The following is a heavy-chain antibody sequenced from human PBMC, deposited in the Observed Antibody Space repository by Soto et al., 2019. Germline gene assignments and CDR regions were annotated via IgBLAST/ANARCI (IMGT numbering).Heavy chain of an antibody. CDR1: GGTFSSYA. V-gene: IGHV1-69*13. J-gene: IGHJ3*02. CDR3: ARVVLELGDPGAFDI. CDR2: IIPIFGTA. D-gene: IGHD3-10*01. Sequence: ASVKVSCKASGGTFSSYAISWVRQAPGQGLEWMGGIIPIFGTANYAQKFQGRVTITADESTSTAYMELSSLRSEDTAVYYCARVVLELGDPGAFDIWGQGTMVTVSS.